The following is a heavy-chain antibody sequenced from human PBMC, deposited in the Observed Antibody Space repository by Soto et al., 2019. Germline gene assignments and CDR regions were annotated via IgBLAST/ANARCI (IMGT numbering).Heavy chain of an antibody. V-gene: IGHV5-10-1*01. CDR1: GYSFTSYW. CDR2: IDPSDSYT. CDR3: ARHGPEGGSSADYYYGMDV. D-gene: IGHD6-6*01. J-gene: IGHJ6*02. Sequence: PGESLKISCKGSGYSFTSYWISWVRQMPGKGLEWMGRIDPSDSYTNYSPSFQGHVTISADKSISTAYLQWSSLKASDTAMYYCARHGPEGGSSADYYYGMDVWGQGTTVTFSS.